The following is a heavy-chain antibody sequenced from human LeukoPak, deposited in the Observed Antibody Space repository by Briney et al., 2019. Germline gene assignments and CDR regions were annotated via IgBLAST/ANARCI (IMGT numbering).Heavy chain of an antibody. J-gene: IGHJ6*02. CDR1: GFTFSDYF. CDR2: ITTTGNTA. CDR3: AKQNYYDSSGLYYYYYYGMDV. Sequence: PGGSLRLSCAASGFTFSDYFMTWIRQAPGKGLEWISYITTTGNTAFYADSVKGRFTVSRDNAKNSLYLQMNSLRAEDTALYHCAKQNYYDSSGLYYYYYYGMDVWGQGTTVTVSS. V-gene: IGHV3-11*01. D-gene: IGHD3-22*01.